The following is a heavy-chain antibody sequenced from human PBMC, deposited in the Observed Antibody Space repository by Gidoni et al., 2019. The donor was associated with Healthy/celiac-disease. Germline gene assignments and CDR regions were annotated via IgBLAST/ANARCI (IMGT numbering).Heavy chain of an antibody. Sequence: EVQLVESGGGLVQPGGSLRLSCAASGFTFSSYWMSWVRQAPGKGLEWVGNIKQDGSEKYYVDSVKGRFTISRDNAKNSLYLQMNSLRAEDTAVYYCARDGYCSGGSCRYYYYYMDVWGKGTTVTVSS. CDR2: IKQDGSEK. CDR1: GFTFSSYW. J-gene: IGHJ6*03. D-gene: IGHD2-15*01. V-gene: IGHV3-7*03. CDR3: ARDGYCSGGSCRYYYYYMDV.